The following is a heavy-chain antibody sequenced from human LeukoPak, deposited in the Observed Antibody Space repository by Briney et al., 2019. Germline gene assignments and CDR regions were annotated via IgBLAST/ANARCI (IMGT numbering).Heavy chain of an antibody. CDR1: GFTFSGYA. Sequence: PGGSLRLSCAASGFTFSGYAMSWVRQAPGKGLEWVSAISGSGGSTYYADSVKGRFTISRDNSKNTLYLQMNSLRAEDTAVYYCAKGSRIAAAVYMDVWGKGTTVTVSS. V-gene: IGHV3-23*01. D-gene: IGHD6-13*01. CDR3: AKGSRIAAAVYMDV. CDR2: ISGSGGST. J-gene: IGHJ6*03.